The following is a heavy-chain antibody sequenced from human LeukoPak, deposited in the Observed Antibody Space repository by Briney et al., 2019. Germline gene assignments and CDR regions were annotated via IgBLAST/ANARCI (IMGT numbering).Heavy chain of an antibody. D-gene: IGHD6-13*01. Sequence: SVKVSCKASGYTFTGYYMHWVRQAPGQGLEWMGWIIPIFGTANYAQKFQGRVTITADESTSTAYMELSSLRSEDTAVYYCARELMAAAGAFDIWGQGTMVTVSS. J-gene: IGHJ3*02. V-gene: IGHV1-69*13. CDR1: GYTFTGYY. CDR3: ARELMAAAGAFDI. CDR2: IIPIFGTA.